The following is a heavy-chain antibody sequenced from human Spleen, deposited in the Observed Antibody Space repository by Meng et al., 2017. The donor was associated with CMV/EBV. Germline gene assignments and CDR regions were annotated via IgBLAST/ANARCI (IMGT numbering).Heavy chain of an antibody. V-gene: IGHV3-43*01. CDR2: ISWNGGST. D-gene: IGHD2-2*01. CDR3: TTDAWHLDSTPMGH. J-gene: IGHJ4*02. CDR1: GFTFDDYT. Sequence: GGSLRLSCAASGFTFDDYTMHWVRQAPGKGLEWVSLISWNGGSTSYADSVKGRFTISRDNSKNSLYLQMNRLRTEDTALYYCTTDAWHLDSTPMGHWGQGTLVTVSS.